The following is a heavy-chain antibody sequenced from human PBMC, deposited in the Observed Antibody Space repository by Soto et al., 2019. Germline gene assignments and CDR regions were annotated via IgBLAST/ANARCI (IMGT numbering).Heavy chain of an antibody. D-gene: IGHD3-16*02. CDR1: GYGSNSNC. V-gene: IGHV1-18*01. J-gene: IGHJ4*02. CDR2: VSGYDADT. Sequence: GVPVKLSWKASGYGSNSNCISWARQAPRQGLEWMGWVSGYDADTIYVQKFQGRVTMTTDTSTSTAHMELRSLRYDDTAVYYCARSPRIVTAASGIRGFGYWGEGTQVTVSS. CDR3: ARSPRIVTAASGIRGFGY.